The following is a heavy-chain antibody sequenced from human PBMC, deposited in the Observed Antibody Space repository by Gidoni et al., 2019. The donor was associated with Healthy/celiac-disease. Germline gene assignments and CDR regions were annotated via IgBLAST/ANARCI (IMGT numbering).Heavy chain of an antibody. CDR2: ISSSSSYI. J-gene: IGHJ3*02. CDR1: GFTFSSYS. D-gene: IGHD6-13*01. V-gene: IGHV3-21*01. CDR3: AREGSWYTGDAFDI. Sequence: EVQLVESGGGLVKPGGSLRLSCAASGFTFSSYSMNWVRQAPGKGLEWVSSISSSSSYIYYADSVKGRFTISRDNAKNSLYLQMNSLRAEDTAVYYCAREGSWYTGDAFDIWGQGTMVTVSS.